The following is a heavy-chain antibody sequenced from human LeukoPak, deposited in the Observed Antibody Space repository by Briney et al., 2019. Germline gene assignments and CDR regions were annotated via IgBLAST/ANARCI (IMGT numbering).Heavy chain of an antibody. CDR3: ARSRTVSGYDYVY. Sequence: GGSLRLSCAASGSTFSSYAMHWVRQAPGKGLEWVALISYDGSNKYYADSVKGRFTISRDNSKNTLYLQMNSLRAEDTAVYYCARSRTVSGYDYVYWGQGTLVTVSS. CDR2: ISYDGSNK. D-gene: IGHD5-12*01. J-gene: IGHJ4*02. V-gene: IGHV3-30-3*01. CDR1: GSTFSSYA.